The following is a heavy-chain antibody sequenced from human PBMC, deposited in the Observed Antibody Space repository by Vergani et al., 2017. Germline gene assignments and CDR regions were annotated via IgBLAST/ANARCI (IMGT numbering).Heavy chain of an antibody. Sequence: QLQLQESGPGLVKPSETLSLTCTVSGGSISSSSYYWGWIRQPPEKGLEWIGSIYYSGSTYYNPSLKSRVTISVDTSKNQFSLKLSSVTAADTAVYYCARHGGKGRPGGNWFDPWGQGTLVTVSS. CDR1: GGSISSSSYY. D-gene: IGHD3-10*01. CDR2: IYYSGST. CDR3: ARHGGKGRPGGNWFDP. V-gene: IGHV4-39*01. J-gene: IGHJ5*02.